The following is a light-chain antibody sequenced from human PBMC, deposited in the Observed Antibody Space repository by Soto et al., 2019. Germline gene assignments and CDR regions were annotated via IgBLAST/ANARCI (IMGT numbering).Light chain of an antibody. CDR1: LPISNY. J-gene: IGKJ5*01. CDR3: QQYENLPT. CDR2: DAS. V-gene: IGKV1-33*01. Sequence: DIQMTQSPSSLSASVGDRVTITCRASLPISNYLAWYQQKPGKIPNLLIYDASNLEAGVPSRFRGSGSGTDFTFTISRLQPEDIATYYCQQYENLPTFGQGTRLEIK.